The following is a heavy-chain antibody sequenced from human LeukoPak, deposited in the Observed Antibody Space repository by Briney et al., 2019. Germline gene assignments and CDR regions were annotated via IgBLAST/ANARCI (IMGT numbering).Heavy chain of an antibody. J-gene: IGHJ4*02. CDR2: ISSSGSTI. Sequence: GGSLRLSCAASGFTFSDYYMSWIRQAPGKGLEWVSYISSSGSTIYYADSVKGRFTISRDNAKNSLYLQMNSLRAEDTAVYYCAGESSPSKIDYWGQGTLVTVSS. CDR3: AGESSPSKIDY. CDR1: GFTFSDYY. V-gene: IGHV3-11*01.